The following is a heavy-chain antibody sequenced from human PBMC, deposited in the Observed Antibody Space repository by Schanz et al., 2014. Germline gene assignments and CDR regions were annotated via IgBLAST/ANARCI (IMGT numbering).Heavy chain of an antibody. CDR3: ARGRRGDCRRTSCTYYFDY. CDR1: GFSFSDYS. J-gene: IGHJ4*02. V-gene: IGHV3-13*05. D-gene: IGHD2-2*01. CDR2: IGPASDP. Sequence: EVQLVESGGGLVKPGGSLRLSCAASGFSFSDYSMSWVRQAIGKGLEWVSGIGPASDPYYAGSVKGRFTISRENGKNSLYLQMNSLRAGDTAVYYCARGRRGDCRRTSCTYYFDYWGQGTLVTVSS.